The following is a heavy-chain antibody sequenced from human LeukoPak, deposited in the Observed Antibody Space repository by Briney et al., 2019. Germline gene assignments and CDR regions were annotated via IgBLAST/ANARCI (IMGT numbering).Heavy chain of an antibody. V-gene: IGHV3-30*18. CDR3: AKAMRSGTVWGRLDY. CDR1: GFTFNNVA. J-gene: IGHJ4*02. CDR2: ISYDESTK. D-gene: IGHD1-26*01. Sequence: SAGSLRLSCAASGFTFNNVAMHWVRQAPGKGLEWVAVISYDESTKYYAYSVRGRFTISRDNHQNTLYLEMNSLRGEDTAVYFCAKAMRSGTVWGRLDYWGQGTLVTVSS.